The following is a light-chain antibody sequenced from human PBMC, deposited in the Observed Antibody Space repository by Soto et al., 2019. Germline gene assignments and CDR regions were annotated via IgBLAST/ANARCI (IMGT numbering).Light chain of an antibody. CDR2: LNSDGSH. Sequence: QSVRTQSPSASASLGASVKRTCTLSSGHSSYAIAWHQQQPEKGPRYLMNLNSDGSHSKGDGIPDRFSGSSSGAERYLTSSSLVSEDEADYFCQTWDTGIQRVFVGGTKLTVL. J-gene: IGLJ3*02. V-gene: IGLV4-69*01. CDR1: SGHSSYA. CDR3: QTWDTGIQRV.